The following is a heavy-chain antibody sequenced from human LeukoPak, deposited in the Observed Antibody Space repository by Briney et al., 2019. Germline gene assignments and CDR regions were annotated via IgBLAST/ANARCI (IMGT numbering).Heavy chain of an antibody. D-gene: IGHD3-22*01. CDR2: MNPNSGNT. CDR3: ARDLGVTVVIGSWFDP. Sequence: ASVKVSCKASGYTFTSYDINWVRQATGQGLEWMGWMNPNSGNTGYAQKFQGRVTMTRDMSTSTIYMELSRLRSDVTAVYYCARDLGVTVVIGSWFDPWGQGTLVTVSS. CDR1: GYTFTSYD. V-gene: IGHV1-8*01. J-gene: IGHJ5*02.